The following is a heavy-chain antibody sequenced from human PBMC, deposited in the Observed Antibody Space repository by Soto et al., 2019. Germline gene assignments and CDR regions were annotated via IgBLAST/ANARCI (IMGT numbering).Heavy chain of an antibody. V-gene: IGHV3-23*01. Sequence: EVQLLESGGGLVQPGGSLRLSCAASGFTFSSFEMSWVRQAPGMGLEWVSFISDDSSRTYYADAVKGRFTISRDNSKHTLYLQMNSLTAEDTAVYACVKGGWLDFWGQGTLVTVSS. CDR2: ISDDSSRT. CDR1: GFTFSSFE. J-gene: IGHJ5*01. D-gene: IGHD3-16*01. CDR3: VKGGWLDF.